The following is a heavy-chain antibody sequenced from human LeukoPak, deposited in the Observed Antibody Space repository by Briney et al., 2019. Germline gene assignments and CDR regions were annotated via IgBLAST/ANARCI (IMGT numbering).Heavy chain of an antibody. D-gene: IGHD4-17*01. Sequence: GGSLRLSCAASGFTFSSYSMNWVRQAPGKGLKWVSSISSSSSYIYYTDSVKGRFTISRDNAKNSLYLQMNSLRAEDTAVYYCARDLATVTTGWFDLWGQGTLVTVSS. J-gene: IGHJ5*02. CDR1: GFTFSSYS. V-gene: IGHV3-21*01. CDR3: ARDLATVTTGWFDL. CDR2: ISSSSSYI.